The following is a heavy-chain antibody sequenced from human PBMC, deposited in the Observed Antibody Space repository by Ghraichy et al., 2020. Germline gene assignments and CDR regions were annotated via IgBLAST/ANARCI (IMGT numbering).Heavy chain of an antibody. CDR3: ARGYSSGWSDDAFDI. J-gene: IGHJ3*02. Sequence: SETLSLTCTVSGGSISSYYWSWIRQPAGKGLEWIGRIYTSGSTNYNPSLKSRVTMSVDTYKNQFSLKLSSVTAADTAVYYCARGYSSGWSDDAFDIWGQGTMVTVSS. V-gene: IGHV4-4*07. CDR2: IYTSGST. CDR1: GGSISSYY. D-gene: IGHD6-19*01.